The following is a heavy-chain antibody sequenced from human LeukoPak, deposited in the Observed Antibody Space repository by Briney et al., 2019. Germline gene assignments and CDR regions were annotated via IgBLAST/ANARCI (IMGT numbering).Heavy chain of an antibody. CDR1: GFTFSSNA. Sequence: GGSLRLSCAASGFTFSSNAMSWVRQAPGKGLEWVSSVSGSGGSTYYADSVKGRFTISRDNSKNTLHLQMNTLRAEDAAVYYCAKDLYVAVRWGSASDIWGQGTVVTVSS. V-gene: IGHV3-23*01. D-gene: IGHD4-23*01. CDR3: AKDLYVAVRWGSASDI. CDR2: VSGSGGST. J-gene: IGHJ3*02.